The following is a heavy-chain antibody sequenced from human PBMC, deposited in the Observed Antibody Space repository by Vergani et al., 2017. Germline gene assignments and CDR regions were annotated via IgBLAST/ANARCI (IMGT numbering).Heavy chain of an antibody. Sequence: EVQLLESGGGLVQPGGSLRLSCAASGFTFSSYAMSWVRQAPGKGLEWVSAISGSGGSTYYADSVKGRFTISRDNSKNTLYLQMNSLRAEDTALYYCAKSIYDSSGYSWFDPWGQGTLVTVSS. CDR3: AKSIYDSSGYSWFDP. V-gene: IGHV3-23*01. CDR2: ISGSGGST. CDR1: GFTFSSYA. J-gene: IGHJ5*02. D-gene: IGHD3-22*01.